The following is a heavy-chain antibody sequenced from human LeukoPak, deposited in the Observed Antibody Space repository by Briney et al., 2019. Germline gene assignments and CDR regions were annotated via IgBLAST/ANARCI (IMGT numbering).Heavy chain of an antibody. D-gene: IGHD2-15*01. J-gene: IGHJ4*02. V-gene: IGHV4-59*08. CDR3: ARHVADCSGGSCGQFDY. Sequence: SETLSLTCAVYGGSISSYYWSWIRQPPGKGLEWIGYIYYSGSTNYNPSLKSRVTISVDTSKNQFSLKLSSVTAADTAVYYCARHVADCSGGSCGQFDYWGQGTLVTVSS. CDR2: IYYSGST. CDR1: GGSISSYY.